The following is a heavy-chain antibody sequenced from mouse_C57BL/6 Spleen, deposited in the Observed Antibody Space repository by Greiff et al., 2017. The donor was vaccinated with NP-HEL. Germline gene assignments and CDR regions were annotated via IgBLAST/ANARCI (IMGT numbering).Heavy chain of an antibody. Sequence: EVKLVESGGGLVQPGGSLSLSCAASGFTFTDYYMSWVRQPPGKALEWLGFIRNKANGYTTEYSASVKGRFTISRDNSQSILYLQMNALRAEDSATYYCARSYDYDAWFAYWGQGTLVTVSA. CDR3: ARSYDYDAWFAY. J-gene: IGHJ3*01. D-gene: IGHD2-4*01. V-gene: IGHV7-3*01. CDR2: IRNKANGYTT. CDR1: GFTFTDYY.